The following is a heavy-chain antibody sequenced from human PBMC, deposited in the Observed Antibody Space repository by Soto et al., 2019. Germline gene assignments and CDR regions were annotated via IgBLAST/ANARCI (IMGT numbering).Heavy chain of an antibody. CDR3: ARERVVEEIWNGGMGY. D-gene: IGHD2-15*01. J-gene: IGHJ4*02. CDR2: INPNSGGT. CDR1: GYTFTGYY. Sequence: ASVKVSCKASGYTFTGYYMHWVRQSPGQGLEWMGWINPNSGGTNYAQKFQGWVTMTRDTSISTAYMELSRLRSDDTAVYYCARERVVEEIWNGGMGYWGQGTLVTVSS. V-gene: IGHV1-2*04.